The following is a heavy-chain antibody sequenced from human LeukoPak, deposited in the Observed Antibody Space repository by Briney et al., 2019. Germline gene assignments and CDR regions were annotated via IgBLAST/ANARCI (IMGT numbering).Heavy chain of an antibody. CDR1: GFTFSNYR. Sequence: GGSLRLSCAASGFTFSNYRMHWVRQAPGKGLVWVSHINNDGSTTTYAESVKGRFTISRDNSKNTLYLQMNSLRAEDTAVYYCARTTVVTPASAFDIWGQGTMVTVSS. CDR2: INNDGSTT. V-gene: IGHV3-74*01. D-gene: IGHD4-23*01. J-gene: IGHJ3*02. CDR3: ARTTVVTPASAFDI.